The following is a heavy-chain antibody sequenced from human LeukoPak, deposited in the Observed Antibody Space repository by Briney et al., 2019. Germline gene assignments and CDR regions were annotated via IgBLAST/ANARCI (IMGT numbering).Heavy chain of an antibody. CDR2: INPNSGGT. J-gene: IGHJ5*02. CDR3: ARDRQDYDFWSGYSP. V-gene: IGHV1-2*02. Sequence: ASVKVSCKASGYTFTGYYMHWVRQAPGQGLEWMGWINPNSGGTNHAQKFQGRVTMTRDTSISTAYMELSRLRSDDTAVYYCARDRQDYDFWSGYSPWGQGTLVTVSS. D-gene: IGHD3-3*01. CDR1: GYTFTGYY.